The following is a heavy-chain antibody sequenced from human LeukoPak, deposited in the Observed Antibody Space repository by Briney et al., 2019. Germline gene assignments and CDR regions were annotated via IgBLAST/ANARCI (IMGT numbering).Heavy chain of an antibody. D-gene: IGHD6-19*01. Sequence: GGSLRLSCAASGFTFSSYGMHWVRQAPGKGLEWVAVIWYDGSNKYYADSVKGRFTISRDNSENTLYLQMNSLRAEDTAVYYCAKDLTAVAGENGFFDYWGQGTLVTVSS. V-gene: IGHV3-33*06. CDR3: AKDLTAVAGENGFFDY. CDR1: GFTFSSYG. CDR2: IWYDGSNK. J-gene: IGHJ4*02.